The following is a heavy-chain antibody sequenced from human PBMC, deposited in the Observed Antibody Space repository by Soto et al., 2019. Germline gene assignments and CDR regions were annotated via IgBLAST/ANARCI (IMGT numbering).Heavy chain of an antibody. CDR3: AGDGPHIPAVGDV. V-gene: IGHV1-18*01. D-gene: IGHD6-13*01. Sequence: QVSLVQSGPEVKKPGASVKVSCKASGYTFINYGVSWVRQAPGQGLEWMGWISAYNGDKKYAQNVQGRVTLTTDTSTSTAYMEMRTLRSDDTAAYYCAGDGPHIPAVGDVWGQGTTVTVSS. CDR2: ISAYNGDK. CDR1: GYTFINYG. J-gene: IGHJ6*02.